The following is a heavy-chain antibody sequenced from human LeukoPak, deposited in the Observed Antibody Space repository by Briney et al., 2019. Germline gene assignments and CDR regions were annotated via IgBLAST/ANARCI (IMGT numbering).Heavy chain of an antibody. J-gene: IGHJ5*02. CDR2: ISSSSSYI. CDR1: GFTFSSYS. D-gene: IGHD3-10*01. V-gene: IGHV3-21*01. CDR3: AKEALVRGVITNNWFDP. Sequence: GGSLRLSCAASGFTFSSYSMNWVRQAPGKGLEWVSSISSSSSYIYYADSVKGRFTISRDNAKNSLYLQMNSLRAEDTAVYYCAKEALVRGVITNNWFDPWGQGTLVTVSS.